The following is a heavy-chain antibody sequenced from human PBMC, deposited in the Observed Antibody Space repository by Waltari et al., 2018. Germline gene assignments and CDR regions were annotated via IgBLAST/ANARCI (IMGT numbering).Heavy chain of an antibody. V-gene: IGHV1-69*06. CDR2: MNPIFGTA. D-gene: IGHD3-10*01. CDR3: ARDRVVQGVVVLDY. Sequence: QVQLVQSGAEVKKPGASVTVSCKASGYTFTSYDLNWVSQATGQGLEWMGWMNPIFGTANYAQKFQGRVTITADKSTSTAYMELSSLRSEDTAVYYCARDRVVQGVVVLDYWGQGTLVTVSS. J-gene: IGHJ4*02. CDR1: GYTFTSYD.